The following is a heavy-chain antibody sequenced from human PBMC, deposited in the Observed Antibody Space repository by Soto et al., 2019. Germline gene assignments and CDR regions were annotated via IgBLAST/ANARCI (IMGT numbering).Heavy chain of an antibody. J-gene: IGHJ4*02. D-gene: IGHD3-22*01. CDR2: ISSSGGST. Sequence: GGSLRLSCAASGFTFSSYAMSWVRRDPGKGLEWGSAISSSGGSTYYADSVKGRFTISRDNSKNTLYLQMNSLRAEDTAVYYCAKDFTYYYDSSGYDYWGQGTLVTVSS. CDR3: AKDFTYYYDSSGYDY. V-gene: IGHV3-23*01. CDR1: GFTFSSYA.